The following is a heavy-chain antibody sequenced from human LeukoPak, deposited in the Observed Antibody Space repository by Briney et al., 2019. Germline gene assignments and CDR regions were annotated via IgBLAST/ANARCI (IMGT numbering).Heavy chain of an antibody. CDR2: MNPNSGNT. CDR3: ARGRRYSGYDAIGF. Sequence: GASVKVSCKASGYTFTNYDINWVRQATGQGLEWMGGMNPNSGNTGYAQKFQGRVTMTRNTSISTAYMELSSLRSEDTAVYYCARGRRYSGYDAIGFWGQGTLVTVSS. D-gene: IGHD5-12*01. CDR1: GYTFTNYD. V-gene: IGHV1-8*01. J-gene: IGHJ4*02.